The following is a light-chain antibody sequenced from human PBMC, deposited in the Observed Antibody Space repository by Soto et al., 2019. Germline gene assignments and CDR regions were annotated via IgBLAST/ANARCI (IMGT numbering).Light chain of an antibody. V-gene: IGKV3-20*01. CDR3: QQYGSSPWMYT. Sequence: EIVLTQSPGTPSLSPGERVTLSYRASQTVSSNYLDWYQQRAGQAPRHLIYSASSRASGIADRFSASGSGTDVTLTITRIEPEDSAVYYCQQYGSSPWMYTFGQGTKVEIK. CDR2: SAS. J-gene: IGKJ2*01. CDR1: QTVSSNY.